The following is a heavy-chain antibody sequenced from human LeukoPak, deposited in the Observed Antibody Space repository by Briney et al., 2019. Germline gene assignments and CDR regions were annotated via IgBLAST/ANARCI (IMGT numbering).Heavy chain of an antibody. V-gene: IGHV1-2*02. D-gene: IGHD3-22*01. CDR1: GYTFTGYY. Sequence: ASVKVSCQASGYTFTGYYMHWVRQAPGQGLEWMGWIYPNSGGTNYAQKFQGRVTMTRDTFISTAFLEVSRLRSDDTAVYYCASLYYDSSGSLDYWGQGTLVTVSS. CDR3: ASLYYDSSGSLDY. CDR2: IYPNSGGT. J-gene: IGHJ4*02.